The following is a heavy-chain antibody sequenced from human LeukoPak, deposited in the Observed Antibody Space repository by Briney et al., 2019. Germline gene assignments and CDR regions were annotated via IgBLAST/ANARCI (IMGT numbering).Heavy chain of an antibody. J-gene: IGHJ4*02. CDR2: IYYSGST. CDR3: ARQTSKGWGIDY. D-gene: IGHD3-16*01. CDR1: GGSTNSYY. V-gene: IGHV4-59*08. Sequence: PSETLSLTCTVSGGSTNSYYWNWIRQPPGKGLEWIGYIYYSGSTNYKPPLKSRVTISVDTSKNQFPLKLTSVTAADTAVYYCARQTSKGWGIDYWGQGILVTVSS.